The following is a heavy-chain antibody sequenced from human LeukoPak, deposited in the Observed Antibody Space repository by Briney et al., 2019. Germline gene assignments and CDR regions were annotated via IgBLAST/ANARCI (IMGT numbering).Heavy chain of an antibody. CDR1: GGSISSSSYY. CDR2: IYYSGST. Sequence: PSETLSLTCTVSGGSISSSSYYWGWIRQPPGKGLEWIGGIYYSGSTYYNPSLKSRVTISVDTSKNQFSLKLSSVTAADTAVYYCARGVYDFDWDPHYYYGMDVWGQGTTVTVSS. V-gene: IGHV4-39*07. CDR3: ARGVYDFDWDPHYYYGMDV. D-gene: IGHD3-9*01. J-gene: IGHJ6*02.